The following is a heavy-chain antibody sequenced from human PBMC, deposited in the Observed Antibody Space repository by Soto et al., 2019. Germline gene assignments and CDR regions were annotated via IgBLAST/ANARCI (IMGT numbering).Heavy chain of an antibody. CDR3: AKDPAAMVTHYYGMDV. D-gene: IGHD5-18*01. J-gene: IGHJ6*02. V-gene: IGHV3-23*01. CDR2: ISGSGGST. CDR1: GFTFSSYA. Sequence: PGGSLRLSCAASGFTFSSYAMSWVRQAPGKGLEWVSAISGSGGSTYYADSVKGRFTISRDNSKNTLYLQMNSLRAEDTAVYYCAKDPAAMVTHYYGMDVWGQGTTVTVSS.